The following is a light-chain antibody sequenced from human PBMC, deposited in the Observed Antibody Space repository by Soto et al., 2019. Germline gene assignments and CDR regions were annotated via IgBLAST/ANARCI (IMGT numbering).Light chain of an antibody. Sequence: DIQMTQSPSSLSASVGDRVTITCRASQSISSYLNWYQQKPGKAPKLLIYAASTLQSGVPSRFSGSRSGTDFTLTISSLQPEDFATYYCQQVNGYPRDITFGGGTRVEI. CDR3: QQVNGYPRDIT. CDR1: QSISSY. CDR2: AAS. V-gene: IGKV1-39*01. J-gene: IGKJ4*01.